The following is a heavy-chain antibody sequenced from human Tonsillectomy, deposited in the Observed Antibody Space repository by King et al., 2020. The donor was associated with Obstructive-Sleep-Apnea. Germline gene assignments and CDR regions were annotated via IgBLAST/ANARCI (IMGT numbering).Heavy chain of an antibody. CDR3: ARRSFTGFDS. V-gene: IGHV4-4*02. J-gene: IGHJ4*02. Sequence: VPLQESGPGLVKPSGTLSLTCAVSGGSISSTNWWTWVRQPPGKGLEWIGEISHSETTTYNPSLRGRLTISVDKSNNHFSLKLRSVTAADAALYYCARRSFTGFDSWGQGTLVTVSS. CDR2: ISHSETT. CDR1: GGSISSTNW. D-gene: IGHD3-9*01.